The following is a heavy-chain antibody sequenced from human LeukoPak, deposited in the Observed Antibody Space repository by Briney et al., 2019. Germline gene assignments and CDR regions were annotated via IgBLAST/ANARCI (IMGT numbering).Heavy chain of an antibody. CDR1: GFTLSSNY. V-gene: IGHV3-66*01. CDR2: FFGGGST. J-gene: IGHJ4*02. D-gene: IGHD3-22*01. Sequence: GGSLRLSCAASGFTLSSNYMSWVRQAPGKGLEWVSVFFGGGSTYYADSVKGRFTISRDNSKNTLYLQMNSLRAEDTAVYYCARANYDSSGYYLGAMYYFDYWGQGTLVTVSS. CDR3: ARANYDSSGYYLGAMYYFDY.